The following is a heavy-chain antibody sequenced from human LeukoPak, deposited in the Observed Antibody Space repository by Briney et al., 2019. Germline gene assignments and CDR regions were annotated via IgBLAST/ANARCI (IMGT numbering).Heavy chain of an antibody. Sequence: GSSVKVSCTASGVTFASYTFSWVRQAPGQGLEWMGRVIPIVGTTEYAQKFQGRVTITADRSTTTAYMELSSLRSEDTAVYYCARGIRGGYFDYWGQGTLVTVSS. D-gene: IGHD3-10*01. J-gene: IGHJ4*02. CDR1: GVTFASYT. V-gene: IGHV1-69*08. CDR2: VIPIVGTT. CDR3: ARGIRGGYFDY.